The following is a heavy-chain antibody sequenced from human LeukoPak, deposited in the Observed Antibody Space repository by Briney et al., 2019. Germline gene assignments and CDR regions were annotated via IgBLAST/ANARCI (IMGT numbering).Heavy chain of an antibody. CDR1: GGSISSYY. D-gene: IGHD2-2*02. J-gene: IGHJ5*02. Sequence: PSETLSLTCTVSGGSISSYYWSWIRQPAGKGPEWIGRNYTSGSTNYNPSLKSRVTMSVDTSKNQFSLKLSSVTAADTAVYYCASLHCSSTSCYNNWFDPWGQGTLVTVSS. CDR3: ASLHCSSTSCYNNWFDP. V-gene: IGHV4-4*07. CDR2: NYTSGST.